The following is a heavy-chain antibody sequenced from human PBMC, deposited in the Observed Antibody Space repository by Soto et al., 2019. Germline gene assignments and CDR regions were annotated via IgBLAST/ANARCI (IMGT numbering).Heavy chain of an antibody. D-gene: IGHD1-1*01. CDR1: GGSVSSGSYY. CDR2: MSHSGGT. Sequence: QVQLQQWGAGLLKPSETLSLTCAVYGGSVSSGSYYWSWIRQPPGKGLEWIGEMSHSGGTHFNPSLKSRVTISVDTSKNQFSLKMSFVTAVDTALYYCARVERGTATTVVDAFDIWGPGTMVTVSS. J-gene: IGHJ3*02. CDR3: ARVERGTATTVVDAFDI. V-gene: IGHV4-34*01.